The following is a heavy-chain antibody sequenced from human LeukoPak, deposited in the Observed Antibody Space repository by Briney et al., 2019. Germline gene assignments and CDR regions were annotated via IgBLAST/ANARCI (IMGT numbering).Heavy chain of an antibody. V-gene: IGHV4-61*02. CDR2: ISSSGST. D-gene: IGHD3-22*01. CDR3: ARGPYSYDSSGAFDI. Sequence: PSETLSLTCTVSGDSISSGDYYWSWIRQPAGKGLEWIERISSSGSTNYNPSLKSRVIISVDTSKNQFSLKLSSVTAADTAVYFCARGPYSYDSSGAFDIWGQGTMVTVSS. CDR1: GDSISSGDYY. J-gene: IGHJ3*02.